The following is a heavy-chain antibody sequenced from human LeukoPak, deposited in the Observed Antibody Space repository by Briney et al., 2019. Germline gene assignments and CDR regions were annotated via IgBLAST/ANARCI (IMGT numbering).Heavy chain of an antibody. Sequence: SETLSLTCTVSGGSISSGDYYWSWIRQPPGKGLEWIGYIYYSGSTYYNPSLKSRVTISVDTSKNQFSLKLSSVTAAGTAVYYCARDLWGGNYFDYWGQGTLVTVSS. CDR1: GGSISSGDYY. V-gene: IGHV4-30-4*01. D-gene: IGHD2-21*01. J-gene: IGHJ4*02. CDR3: ARDLWGGNYFDY. CDR2: IYYSGST.